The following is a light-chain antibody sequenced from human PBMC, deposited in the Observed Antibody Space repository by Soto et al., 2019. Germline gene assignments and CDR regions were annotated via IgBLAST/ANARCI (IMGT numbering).Light chain of an antibody. V-gene: IGLV2-14*01. Sequence: QSALTQPASVSGSPGQSITISCTGTSSDVGGYNYVSWYQQHPGNAPRLMIYEVNNRPSGVPNRFSGSKSGNTASLTIPGLQAEDEADYYCSSKTSSRTPFVFGTGTKVTVL. CDR2: EVN. CDR3: SSKTSSRTPFV. CDR1: SSDVGGYNY. J-gene: IGLJ1*01.